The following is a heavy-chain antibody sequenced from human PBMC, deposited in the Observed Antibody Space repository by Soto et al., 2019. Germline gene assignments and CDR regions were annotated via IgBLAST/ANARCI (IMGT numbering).Heavy chain of an antibody. CDR2: IKNDGSVK. D-gene: IGHD2-8*02. Sequence: EVQLVESGGGLVQPGGSLRLSCAASGFTFSTYWMTWLRQAPGKGLAWVANIKNDGSVKNYLDSVEGRFTISRENAKNTLYLQMDSLRAEDAAVYYCARDLSPKLSTYWVDAFDVWGPGTVVTVSS. CDR1: GFTFSTYW. V-gene: IGHV3-7*05. J-gene: IGHJ3*01. CDR3: ARDLSPKLSTYWVDAFDV.